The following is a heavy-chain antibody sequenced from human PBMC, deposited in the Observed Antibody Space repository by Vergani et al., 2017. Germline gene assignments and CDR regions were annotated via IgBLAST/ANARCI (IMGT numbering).Heavy chain of an antibody. D-gene: IGHD3-10*01. CDR2: LDPHTGDT. J-gene: IGHJ5*02. V-gene: IGHV1-2*02. CDR1: GYSLSDPY. Sequence: SAKVSCKASGYSLSDPYIHWVRQAPGQGFEWMGRLDPHTGDTKYAEKFQGRAILTRDRSISTAYMELISLISDDTAVYYCARNRGRGGSYSVSWFDPWGQGTQVTVAS. CDR3: ARNRGRGGSYSVSWFDP.